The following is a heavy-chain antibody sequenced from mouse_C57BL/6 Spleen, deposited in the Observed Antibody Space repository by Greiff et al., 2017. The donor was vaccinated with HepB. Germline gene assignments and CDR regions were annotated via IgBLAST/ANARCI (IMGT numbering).Heavy chain of an antibody. D-gene: IGHD2-5*01. V-gene: IGHV5-4*01. J-gene: IGHJ4*01. CDR2: ISDGGSYT. CDR3: ARDSNYVRAMDY. Sequence: EVQLVESGGGLVKPGGSLKLSCAASGFTFSSYAMSWVRQTPEKRLEWVATISDGGSYTYYPDNVKGRFTISRDNAKNNLYLQMSHLKSEDTAMYYCARDSNYVRAMDYWGQGTSVTVSS. CDR1: GFTFSSYA.